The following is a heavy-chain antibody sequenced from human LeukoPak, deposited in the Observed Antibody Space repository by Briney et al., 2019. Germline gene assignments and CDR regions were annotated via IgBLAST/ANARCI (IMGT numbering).Heavy chain of an antibody. J-gene: IGHJ4*02. CDR2: SKPDSGDT. D-gene: IGHD2/OR15-2a*01. CDR3: ASAGYFKPPDF. Sequence: ASVKVSCKTSGHRFTDYYIHWVRQAPGQGLEWMGWSKPDSGDTRYAQEFQARVTMTRDTSISTVYMELNRLTSDDTAVYYCASAGYFKPPDFWGQGTLVTVSS. V-gene: IGHV1-2*02. CDR1: GHRFTDYY.